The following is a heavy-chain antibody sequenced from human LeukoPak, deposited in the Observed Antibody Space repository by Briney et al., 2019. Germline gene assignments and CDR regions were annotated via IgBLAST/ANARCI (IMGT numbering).Heavy chain of an antibody. V-gene: IGHV3-48*01. CDR2: ISSSSNTT. CDR1: GFTFSSYS. CDR3: ARVLSAPI. J-gene: IGHJ3*02. D-gene: IGHD2-15*01. Sequence: SGGSLRLACAASGFTFSSYSMNWVRQAPGKGLEWVSHISSSSNTTYYADSVKGRFTISRDNAKNSLYLQMNSLRAEDTAVYYCARVLSAPIWGQGTMVTVSS.